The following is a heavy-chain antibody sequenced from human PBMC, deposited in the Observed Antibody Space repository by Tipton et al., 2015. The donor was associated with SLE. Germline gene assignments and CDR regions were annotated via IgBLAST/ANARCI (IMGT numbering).Heavy chain of an antibody. Sequence: TLSLTCAVYGGSFSNYYSSWIRQPPGKGLEWVGEINHSGSTNYNPSLKSRVTISVDTSKNQFSLKLSSVTAADTAVYYCARVYDSSGPFYYYYYMDDWGKGTTVTVSS. V-gene: IGHV4-34*01. CDR2: INHSGST. D-gene: IGHD3-22*01. CDR1: GGSFSNYY. J-gene: IGHJ6*03. CDR3: ARVYDSSGPFYYYYYMDD.